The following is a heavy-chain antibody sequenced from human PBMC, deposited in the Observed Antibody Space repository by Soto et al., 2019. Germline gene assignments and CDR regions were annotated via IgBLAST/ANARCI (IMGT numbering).Heavy chain of an antibody. Sequence: EAQLVESGGGLVQPGGSLRLSCTASGFTFSSYEMNWVRQAPGKGLEWVSYISDGDDVTYYADSVKGRFTISRDNAKKSVYLQMNSLRAEDTAVYYCGRDKGYPVSGTYYVRFDPWGQGTLVTVSS. CDR2: ISDGDDVT. CDR1: GFTFSSYE. V-gene: IGHV3-48*03. J-gene: IGHJ5*02. D-gene: IGHD3-10*01. CDR3: GRDKGYPVSGTYYVRFDP.